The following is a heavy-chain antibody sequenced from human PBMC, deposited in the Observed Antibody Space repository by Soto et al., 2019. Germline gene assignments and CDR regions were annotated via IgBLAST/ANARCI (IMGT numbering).Heavy chain of an antibody. V-gene: IGHV3-72*01. Sequence: EVQLVESGGGLVQPGGSLRLSCAASGFSLSDHYIDWVRQAPGKGLEWVGRSRDKAQGYSTEYAKSVKGRSTTSRDDSKSSVLLAMTSLKTEDPAVYYCVRAMYYTDSSGYTRCFAYWGQGTLVTVSS. D-gene: IGHD3-22*01. CDR2: SRDKAQGYST. J-gene: IGHJ4*02. CDR3: VRAMYYTDSSGYTRCFAY. CDR1: GFSLSDHY.